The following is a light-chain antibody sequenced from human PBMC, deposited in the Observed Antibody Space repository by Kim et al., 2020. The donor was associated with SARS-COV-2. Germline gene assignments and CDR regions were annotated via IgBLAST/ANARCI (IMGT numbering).Light chain of an antibody. CDR1: SRDVGSYNL. CDR3: CSYAGSSTHVV. J-gene: IGLJ2*01. V-gene: IGLV2-23*02. Sequence: QSITIACTGTSRDVGSYNLVSWYQQHPGKAPKLMIYEVSKRPSGVSNRFSGSKSGNTASLTISGLQAEDEADYYCCSYAGSSTHVVFGGGTQLTVL. CDR2: EVS.